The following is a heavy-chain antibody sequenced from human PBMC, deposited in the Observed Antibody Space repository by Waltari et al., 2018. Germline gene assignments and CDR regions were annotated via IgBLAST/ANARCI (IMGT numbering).Heavy chain of an antibody. Sequence: QLQLQESGPGLVKPSETLSLTCTVSGCSIRSESYYCGWIRQPPGTGLEWIVIISYSGSTYYNPSLKSRVTISVDTSKNQFSLKLSSVTAADTAVYYCARLSYHIVTGYGWFDPWGLGTLVTVSS. CDR1: GCSIRSESYY. J-gene: IGHJ5*02. CDR3: ARLSYHIVTGYGWFDP. D-gene: IGHD3-9*01. CDR2: ISYSGST. V-gene: IGHV4-39*01.